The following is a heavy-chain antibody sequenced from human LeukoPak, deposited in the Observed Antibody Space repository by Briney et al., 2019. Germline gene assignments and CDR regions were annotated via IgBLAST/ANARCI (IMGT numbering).Heavy chain of an antibody. V-gene: IGHV3-7*03. CDR2: IKLDGSEK. D-gene: IGHD5-18*01. Sequence: GGSLRLSCVASGFTFGKYWMSWVRQAPGKGLEWVANIKLDGSEKNYVDSVKGRFTISRDNTKNSLYLQMNSLRAEDTAVFYCARMNVDTAMAHRPSYYYYGMDVWGQGTTVTVSS. J-gene: IGHJ6*02. CDR1: GFTFGKYW. CDR3: ARMNVDTAMAHRPSYYYYGMDV.